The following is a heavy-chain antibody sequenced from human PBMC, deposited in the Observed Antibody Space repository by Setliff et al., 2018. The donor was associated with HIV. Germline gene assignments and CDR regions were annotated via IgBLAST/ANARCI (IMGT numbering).Heavy chain of an antibody. V-gene: IGHV1-2*06. J-gene: IGHJ3*02. CDR3: ATKLYCTNGVCLDAFDI. Sequence: ASVKVSCKASGYTFTGYYVHWVRQAPGQGLEWMGRIIPNSGGTNYEQKFQGRVTMTRDTSVSTAYMELTRLRSDDTAVYYCATKLYCTNGVCLDAFDIWGQGTMVTVSS. D-gene: IGHD2-8*01. CDR2: IIPNSGGT. CDR1: GYTFTGYY.